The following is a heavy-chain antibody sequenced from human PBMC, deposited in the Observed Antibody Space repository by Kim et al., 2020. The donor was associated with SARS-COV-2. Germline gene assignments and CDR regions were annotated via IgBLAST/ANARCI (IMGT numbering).Heavy chain of an antibody. Sequence: GGSLRLSCAASGFTFSSYWMSWVRQAPGKGLEWVANIKQDGSEKYYVDSVKGRFTISRDNAKNSLYLQMNSLRAEDTAVYYCARDLPYYDFWSGYFYYFDYWGQGTLVTVSS. J-gene: IGHJ4*02. CDR1: GFTFSSYW. CDR2: IKQDGSEK. V-gene: IGHV3-7*01. D-gene: IGHD3-3*01. CDR3: ARDLPYYDFWSGYFYYFDY.